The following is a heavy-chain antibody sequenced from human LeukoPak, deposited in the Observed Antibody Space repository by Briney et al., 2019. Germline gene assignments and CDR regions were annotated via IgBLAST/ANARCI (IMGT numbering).Heavy chain of an antibody. CDR1: GGTFSSYA. CDR2: INPRDGET. J-gene: IGHJ4*02. V-gene: IGHV1-69*10. D-gene: IGHD1-26*01. Sequence: GASVKVSCKASGGTFSSYAISWVRQAPGQGLEWMGRINPRDGETNFAQKFQGRVTMTEDTSTDTAYMELSSLRSEDTAVYYCATVSNRIPVAGTIVGAPFDYWGQGTLVTVSS. CDR3: ATVSNRIPVAGTIVGAPFDY.